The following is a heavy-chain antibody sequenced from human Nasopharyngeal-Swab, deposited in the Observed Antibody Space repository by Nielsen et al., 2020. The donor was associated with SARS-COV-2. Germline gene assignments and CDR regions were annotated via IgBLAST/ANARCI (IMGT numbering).Heavy chain of an antibody. V-gene: IGHV3-7*01. CDR2: IKQDGSEK. D-gene: IGHD6-13*01. CDR1: GFTFSSYW. Sequence: GESLKISCAASGFTFSSYWMSWVRQAPGKGLEWVANIKQDGSEKYYVDSVKGRFTISRDNAKNSLYLQMNSLRAEDTAVYYCASLSSSSWFFDYRGQGTLVTVSS. J-gene: IGHJ4*02. CDR3: ASLSSSSWFFDY.